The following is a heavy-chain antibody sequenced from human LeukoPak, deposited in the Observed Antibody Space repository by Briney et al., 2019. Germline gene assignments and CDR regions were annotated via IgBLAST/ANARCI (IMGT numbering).Heavy chain of an antibody. CDR3: ARLGIITAAGSNDY. V-gene: IGHV3-11*01. Sequence: PGGSLRLSCAASEFTFSDYYMSWIRQAPGKGLEWVSYISYSGDTIYYADSVKGRFTVSRDNAKNSLYLQMNSLRAEDTAVYYCARLGIITAAGSNDYWGQGTLVTVSS. CDR2: ISYSGDTI. CDR1: EFTFSDYY. J-gene: IGHJ4*02. D-gene: IGHD6-13*01.